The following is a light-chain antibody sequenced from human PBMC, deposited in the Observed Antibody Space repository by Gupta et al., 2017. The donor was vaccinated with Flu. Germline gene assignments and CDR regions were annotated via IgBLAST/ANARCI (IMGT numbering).Light chain of an antibody. Sequence: PSPFSASTEARVTITCRTSRGISSYSAWHQHKPVKAPKLLIYAASTSHSGLPYRFSGSASGTDFTLTISCLPSEDFATYYCQQYDRYPHTFGQGTKMEI. V-gene: IGKV1-8*01. CDR3: QQYDRYPHT. J-gene: IGKJ2*01. CDR2: AAS. CDR1: RGISSY.